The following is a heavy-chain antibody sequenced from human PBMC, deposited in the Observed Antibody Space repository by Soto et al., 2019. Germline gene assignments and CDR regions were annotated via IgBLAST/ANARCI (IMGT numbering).Heavy chain of an antibody. CDR3: ARKWEYCGGDCYSSHGMDV. D-gene: IGHD2-21*02. Sequence: ASVKVSCKASGYTFTSYGISWVRQAPGQGLEWMGWISAYNGNTNYAQKLQGRVTMTTDTSTSTAYMELRSLRSDDTAVYYCARKWEYCGGDCYSSHGMDVWGQGTTVTVSS. CDR1: GYTFTSYG. J-gene: IGHJ6*02. CDR2: ISAYNGNT. V-gene: IGHV1-18*01.